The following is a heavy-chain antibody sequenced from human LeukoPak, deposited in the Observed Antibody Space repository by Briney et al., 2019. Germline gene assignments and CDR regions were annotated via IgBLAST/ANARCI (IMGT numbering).Heavy chain of an antibody. J-gene: IGHJ4*02. CDR1: GYSISSGYY. D-gene: IGHD1-26*01. V-gene: IGHV4-38-2*01. CDR3: ARGEQSGSFSDY. Sequence: SETLSLTCAVSGYSISSGYYWGWIRQPPGKGLEWIGSIYHSGSTYYNPSLKSRVTISVDTSKNQFSLKLSSVTAADTAVYYYARGEQSGSFSDYWGQGTLVTVSS. CDR2: IYHSGST.